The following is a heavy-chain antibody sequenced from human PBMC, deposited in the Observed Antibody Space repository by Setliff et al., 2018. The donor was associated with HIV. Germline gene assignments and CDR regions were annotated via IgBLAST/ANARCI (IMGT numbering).Heavy chain of an antibody. J-gene: IGHJ6*03. CDR2: IFTSGTT. CDR3: AREGFYNSYYYYMDV. D-gene: IGHD2-2*02. Sequence: PSETLSLTCTVSDGSISNYYWNRIRQPAGKGLEWIGRIFTSGTTNYNPSLRSRVTISVDTSKNQFSLRLSSVTAADTAVYYCAREGFYNSYYYYMDVWGRGTTVTVSS. V-gene: IGHV4-4*07. CDR1: DGSISNYY.